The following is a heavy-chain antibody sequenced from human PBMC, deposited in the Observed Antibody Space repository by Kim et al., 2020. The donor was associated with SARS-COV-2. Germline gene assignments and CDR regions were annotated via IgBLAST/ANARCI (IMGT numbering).Heavy chain of an antibody. CDR2: ISGSGGST. J-gene: IGHJ3*02. CDR1: GFTFSSYA. D-gene: IGHD3-22*01. V-gene: IGHV3-23*01. Sequence: GGSLRLSCAASGFTFSSYAMSWVRQAPGKGLEWVSAISGSGGSTYYADSVKGRFTISRDNSKNTLYLQMNSLRAEDTAVYYCAKRPDHFNSGYYYADAFDIWGQGTMVTVSS. CDR3: AKRPDHFNSGYYYADAFDI.